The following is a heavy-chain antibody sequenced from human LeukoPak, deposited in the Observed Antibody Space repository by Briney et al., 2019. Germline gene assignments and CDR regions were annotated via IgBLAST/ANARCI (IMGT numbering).Heavy chain of an antibody. D-gene: IGHD6-19*01. CDR1: GFTFSDYY. V-gene: IGHV3-11*06. CDR2: ISNRDSYT. CDR3: AKEGSSGLYSDY. Sequence: GRSLRLSCEASGFTFSDYYMSWIRQAPGKGLEWVSYISNRDSYTNYADSVKGRFTISRDNAKNSLYLQMNSLRAEDTAVYYCAKEGSSGLYSDYWGQGILVTVSS. J-gene: IGHJ4*02.